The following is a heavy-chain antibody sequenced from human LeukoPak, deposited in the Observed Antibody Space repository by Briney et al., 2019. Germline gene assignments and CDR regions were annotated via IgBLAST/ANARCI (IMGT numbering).Heavy chain of an antibody. CDR2: ISSDESST. J-gene: IGHJ4*02. V-gene: IGHV3-74*01. D-gene: IGHD3-10*01. CDR1: GFTFSSYW. CDR3: ARDTYGSGNFYEY. Sequence: SGGSLRLSCAASGFTFSSYWMHWVRQAPGKGLVWVSRISSDESSTTYADSVKGRFTISRDNAKNTLYLQMNSLRAEDTAVYYCARDTYGSGNFYEYWGQGTLVMVSS.